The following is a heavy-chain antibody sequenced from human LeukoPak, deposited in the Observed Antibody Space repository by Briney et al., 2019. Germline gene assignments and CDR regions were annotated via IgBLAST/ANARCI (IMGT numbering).Heavy chain of an antibody. CDR3: VRGRSRDGYNYDY. Sequence: SETLSLTCTVSGGSISTYYWSWIRQPPGKGLEWIGYIYYSGSTNYTPSLKSRVTISVDTSKNQFSLNLSSVTAADTAVYYCVRGRSRDGYNYDYWGQGTLVTVSS. D-gene: IGHD5-24*01. CDR1: GGSISTYY. V-gene: IGHV4-59*01. CDR2: IYYSGST. J-gene: IGHJ4*02.